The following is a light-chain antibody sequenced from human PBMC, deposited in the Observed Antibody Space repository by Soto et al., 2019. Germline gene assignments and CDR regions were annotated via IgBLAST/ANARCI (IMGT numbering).Light chain of an antibody. Sequence: QSVLTQPPSVSAAPGQKVTMSCSGSSSNIGNNFVSWYQHLPGTAPKLLIYDNNKRPSGIPDRFSGTKSGTSATLGITGLQTGDEAHYYCATWDSSLIAGVFGGGTKVTVL. CDR3: ATWDSSLIAGV. CDR2: DNN. J-gene: IGLJ2*01. CDR1: SSNIGNNF. V-gene: IGLV1-51*01.